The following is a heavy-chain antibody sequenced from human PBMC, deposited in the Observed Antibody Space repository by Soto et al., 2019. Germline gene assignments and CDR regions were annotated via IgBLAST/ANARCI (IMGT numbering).Heavy chain of an antibody. CDR1: GYTFTSYD. J-gene: IGHJ6*02. D-gene: IGHD6-13*01. Sequence: XSVKVSCKASGYTFTSYDINWVRQATGQGLEWMGWMNPNSGNTGYAQKFQGGVTMTRNTSISTAYMELRSLRSEDTAVYYCAGGDRYSSSWGYYYSGMDVWVQGTTVTVSS. CDR2: MNPNSGNT. V-gene: IGHV1-8*01. CDR3: AGGDRYSSSWGYYYSGMDV.